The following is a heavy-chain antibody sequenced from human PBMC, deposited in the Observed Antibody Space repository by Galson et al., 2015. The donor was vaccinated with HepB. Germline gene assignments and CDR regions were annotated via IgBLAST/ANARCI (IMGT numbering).Heavy chain of an antibody. J-gene: IGHJ4*02. CDR2: IKRKNDGGTT. Sequence: LTLSCAASGFTFTNAWMRWVRQAPGKGLERVGRIKRKNDGGTTDYAAPVKGRFAVSRDASKNTLYLQMNSLKTEDTAVYYCTTGSLDYDFWSGYAFNYWGQGTPVTVSS. CDR1: GFTFTNAW. D-gene: IGHD3-3*01. V-gene: IGHV3-15*01. CDR3: TTGSLDYDFWSGYAFNY.